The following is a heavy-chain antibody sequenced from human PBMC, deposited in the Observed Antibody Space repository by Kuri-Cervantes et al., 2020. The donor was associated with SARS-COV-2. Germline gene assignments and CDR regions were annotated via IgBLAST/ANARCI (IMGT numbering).Heavy chain of an antibody. D-gene: IGHD1-26*01. J-gene: IGHJ3*02. V-gene: IGHV3-11*04. Sequence: GGSLRLSCAASGFSFSDYYMMWVRQAPGKGLQWVSYISDRGTTTYYADSVKGRFTISRDNAKNTLFLQMSNLRADDTAVYYCARDRCYGGSYPCVFDIWGQGTMVTVSS. CDR2: ISDRGTTT. CDR1: GFSFSDYY. CDR3: ARDRCYGGSYPCVFDI.